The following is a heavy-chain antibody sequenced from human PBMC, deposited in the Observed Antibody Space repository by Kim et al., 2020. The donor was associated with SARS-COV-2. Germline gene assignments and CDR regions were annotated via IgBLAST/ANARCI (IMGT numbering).Heavy chain of an antibody. V-gene: IGHV4-31*03. CDR1: GGSISSGGYY. Sequence: SETLSLTCTVSGGSISSGGYYWSWIRQHPGKGLEWIGYIYYSGSTYYNPSLKSRVTISVDTSKNQFSLKLSSVTAADTAVYYCARDRGVQFLSRAYYYYGMDVWGQGTTVTVSS. J-gene: IGHJ6*02. CDR2: IYYSGST. D-gene: IGHD2-8*01. CDR3: ARDRGVQFLSRAYYYYGMDV.